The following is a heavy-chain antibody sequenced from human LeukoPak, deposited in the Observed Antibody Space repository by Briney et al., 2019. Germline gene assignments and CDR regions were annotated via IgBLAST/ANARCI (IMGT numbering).Heavy chain of an antibody. CDR2: ISSNGGST. CDR1: GLSLSNYA. J-gene: IGHJ4*02. CDR3: ARVDYGDYGFDY. V-gene: IGHV3-64*04. D-gene: IGHD4-17*01. Sequence: GGSLRLSCSASGLSLSNYAMHWVRQAPGKGLEYVSAISSNGGSTYYADSVKGRFTISRDNSKNTLYLQMSSLRAEDTAVYYCARVDYGDYGFDYWGQGTLVTVSS.